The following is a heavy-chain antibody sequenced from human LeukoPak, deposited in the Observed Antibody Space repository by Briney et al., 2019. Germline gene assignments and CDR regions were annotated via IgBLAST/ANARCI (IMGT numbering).Heavy chain of an antibody. D-gene: IGHD4-11*01. J-gene: IGHJ5*02. V-gene: IGHV6-1*01. CDR1: GDSVSSNKAA. CDR2: TYYRSKWYN. CDR3: ARIGSDSNYVDWFDP. Sequence: SQTLSLTCAISGDSVSSNKAAWNWIRQSPTRGLEWLGRTYYRSKWYNDYAVSVKSRITINPDTSKNQFSLQLNSVTPEDTAVYYCARIGSDSNYVDWFDPWGQGTLVTVSS.